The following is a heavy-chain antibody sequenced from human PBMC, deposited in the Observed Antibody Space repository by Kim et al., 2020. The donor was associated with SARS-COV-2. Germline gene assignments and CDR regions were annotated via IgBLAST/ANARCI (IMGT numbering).Heavy chain of an antibody. J-gene: IGHJ4*02. CDR1: GFIFSNYW. Sequence: GGSLRLSCAASGFIFSNYWMHWVRQAPGKGLVWVSRIKSDGITTTYADSVKGRFTISRDNAENTVYLQMNSLTAADTALYYCARGLESTGQVFIYWGQGT. D-gene: IGHD2-8*02. CDR2: IKSDGITT. V-gene: IGHV3-74*01. CDR3: ARGLESTGQVFIY.